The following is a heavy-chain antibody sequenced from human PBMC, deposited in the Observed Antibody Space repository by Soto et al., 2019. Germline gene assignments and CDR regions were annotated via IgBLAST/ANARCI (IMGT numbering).Heavy chain of an antibody. CDR2: IKQDGSER. D-gene: IGHD5-12*01. J-gene: IGHJ4*02. Sequence: PGGSLRLSCAASGFTFSSYWMSWVRQAPGKGLEWVANIKQDGSERYYVDSVKGRFTISRDNAKNSLYLQMNSLRAEDTAVYYCARDRGYSGYDFDYWGQGTLVTVSS. V-gene: IGHV3-7*01. CDR1: GFTFSSYW. CDR3: ARDRGYSGYDFDY.